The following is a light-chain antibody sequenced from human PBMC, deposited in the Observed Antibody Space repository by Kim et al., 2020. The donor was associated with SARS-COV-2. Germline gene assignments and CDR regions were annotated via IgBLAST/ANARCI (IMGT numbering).Light chain of an antibody. CDR2: QDR. J-gene: IGLJ7*01. Sequence: PVHTTSTTFSGDKLGDKYACWYQKKPGQSPVMVIYQDRKRPSGIPERLSGSSTGNTATLTISGTQAMDEADYYGQAWDSSTAVLGGGTQLTVL. CDR1: KLGDKY. V-gene: IGLV3-1*01. CDR3: QAWDSSTAV.